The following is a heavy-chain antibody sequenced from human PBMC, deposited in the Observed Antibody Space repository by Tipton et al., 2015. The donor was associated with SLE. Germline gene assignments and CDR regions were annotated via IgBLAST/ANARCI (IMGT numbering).Heavy chain of an antibody. Sequence: SLRLSCAASGFNVSSNYMSWVRQAPGKGLEWVSVIYRGGRTFYADSVKGRFTISRDNSKNMLYLQMNNLRGEDTAVYYCASRTAVAGTFSYWGQGTLVTVSS. CDR1: GFNVSSNY. V-gene: IGHV3-53*05. D-gene: IGHD6-19*01. CDR3: ASRTAVAGTFSY. CDR2: IYRGGRT. J-gene: IGHJ4*02.